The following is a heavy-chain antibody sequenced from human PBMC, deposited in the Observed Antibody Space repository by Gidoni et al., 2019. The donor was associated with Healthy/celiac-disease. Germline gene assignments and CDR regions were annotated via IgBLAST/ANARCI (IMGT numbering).Heavy chain of an antibody. Sequence: EVQLVESGGGLVQPGGSLRRSCAASGFTFSSDWMSWVRQAPEKGLEWVANIKQDGSEKYYVDSVKGRFTISRDNAKNSLYLQMNSLRAEDTAVYYCARRRPGHAFDIWGQGTMVTVSS. V-gene: IGHV3-7*03. J-gene: IGHJ3*02. CDR2: IKQDGSEK. CDR1: GFTFSSDW. CDR3: ARRRPGHAFDI.